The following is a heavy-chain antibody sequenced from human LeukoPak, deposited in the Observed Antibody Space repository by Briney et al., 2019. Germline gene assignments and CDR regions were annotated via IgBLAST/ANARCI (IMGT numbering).Heavy chain of an antibody. J-gene: IGHJ6*02. CDR1: GDSITVFS. CDR2: IYYAGRT. D-gene: IGHD3-3*01. V-gene: IGHV4-59*08. CDR3: ARQGRFSYFGMDV. Sequence: SETLSLACTVYGDSITVFSWSWIRQPPGKGLEWVAYIYYAGRTTYNPSLKSRVTISVDTSKNQFSLKLTSLTAADTAVYYCARQGRFSYFGMDVWGQGTTVTVSS.